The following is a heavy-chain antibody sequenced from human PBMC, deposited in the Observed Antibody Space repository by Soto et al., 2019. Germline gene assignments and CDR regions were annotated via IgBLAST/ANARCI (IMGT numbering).Heavy chain of an antibody. Sequence: EVQLLESGGGLVQPGGSLRLSCAASGFTFSYYAMSWVRQAPGKGLEWVSATTGSGGSTYYADSMKGRFTVSRDNSKNILFLQINSLRAEDTAVYYCAKDGNYGSGRLNWFDSWGQGTLVTVSS. V-gene: IGHV3-23*01. CDR2: TTGSGGST. CDR3: AKDGNYGSGRLNWFDS. J-gene: IGHJ5*01. D-gene: IGHD3-10*01. CDR1: GFTFSYYA.